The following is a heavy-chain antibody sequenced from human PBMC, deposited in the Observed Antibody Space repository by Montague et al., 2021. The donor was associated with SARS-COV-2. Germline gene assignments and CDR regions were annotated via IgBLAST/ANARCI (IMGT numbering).Heavy chain of an antibody. CDR2: IYYSGTT. CDR1: GGSITRNYY. Sequence: SETLSLTCTVSGGSITRNYYWGWIRQPPGKGLEWVGNIYYSGTTXINPSREGRVTISVDAAKNQFSLNLTSVTATDTAVYYCARPLVRGVPKAFDIWGQGALVIVSS. D-gene: IGHD3-10*01. J-gene: IGHJ3*02. V-gene: IGHV4-39*01. CDR3: ARPLVRGVPKAFDI.